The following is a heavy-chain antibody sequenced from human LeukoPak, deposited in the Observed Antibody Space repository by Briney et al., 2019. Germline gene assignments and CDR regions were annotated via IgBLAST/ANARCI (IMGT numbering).Heavy chain of an antibody. J-gene: IGHJ4*02. D-gene: IGHD3-10*01. CDR3: ARGGVSSSPNFGY. CDR1: GYTFTSYD. V-gene: IGHV1-2*04. CDR2: INPNSGGT. Sequence: GASVKVSCKASGYTFTSYDINWVRQATGQGLEWMGWINPNSGGTNYAQKFQGWVTMTRDTSISTAYMELSRLRSDDTAVYYCARGGVSSSPNFGYWGQGTLVTVSS.